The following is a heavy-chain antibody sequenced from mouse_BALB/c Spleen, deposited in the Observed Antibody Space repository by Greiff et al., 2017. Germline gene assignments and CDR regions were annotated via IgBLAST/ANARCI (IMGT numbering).Heavy chain of an antibody. CDR3: ARYYGTWGYAMDY. CDR2: ISSGSSTI. V-gene: IGHV5-17*02. J-gene: IGHJ4*01. D-gene: IGHD1-2*01. Sequence: DVQLVESGGGLVQPGGSRKLSCAASGFTFSSFGMHWVRQAPEKGLEWVAYISSGSSTIYYADTVKGRFTISRDNPKNTLFLQMTSLRSEDTAMYYCARYYGTWGYAMDYWGQGTSVTVSS. CDR1: GFTFSSFG.